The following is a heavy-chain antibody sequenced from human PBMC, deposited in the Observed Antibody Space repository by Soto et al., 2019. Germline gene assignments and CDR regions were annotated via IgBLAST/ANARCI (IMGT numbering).Heavy chain of an antibody. J-gene: IGHJ3*02. CDR2: ISYDGSNK. D-gene: IGHD6-13*01. CDR3: AKSGSWYESRGACDI. V-gene: IGHV3-30*18. CDR1: GFTFSSYG. Sequence: GGSLRLSCAASGFTFSSYGMHWVRQAPGKGLEWVAVISYDGSNKYYADSVKGRFTISRDNSKNTLYLQMNSLRAEDTAVYYCAKSGSWYESRGACDIWGQGTMVTVSS.